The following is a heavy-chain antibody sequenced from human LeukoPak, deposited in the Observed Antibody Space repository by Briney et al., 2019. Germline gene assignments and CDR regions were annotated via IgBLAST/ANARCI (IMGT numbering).Heavy chain of an antibody. J-gene: IGHJ4*02. CDR3: ARDTGYSSGRGNVDY. Sequence: GGSLRLSCAASGFTVSSNDMSWVRQAPGKGLEWVSVIYSGGSTYYADSVKGRFTISRDNSKNTLYLQMNSLRAEDTAVYYCARDTGYSSGRGNVDYWGQGTLVTVSS. D-gene: IGHD6-19*01. CDR1: GFTVSSND. CDR2: IYSGGST. V-gene: IGHV3-66*01.